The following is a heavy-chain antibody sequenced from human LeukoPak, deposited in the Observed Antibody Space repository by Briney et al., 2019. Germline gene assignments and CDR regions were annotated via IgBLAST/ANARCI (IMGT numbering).Heavy chain of an antibody. CDR3: ARGRPHGNDY. Sequence: GGSLRLSCAASGFTFSTYSMSWVRQAPGKGLVWVSRIASDGSSTTYADSVKGRFSISRDNAKNVLYLQMNSLRVEDTAVYYCARGRPHGNDYWGQGTLVTVSS. V-gene: IGHV3-74*01. CDR1: GFTFSTYS. CDR2: IASDGSST. J-gene: IGHJ4*02. D-gene: IGHD4-23*01.